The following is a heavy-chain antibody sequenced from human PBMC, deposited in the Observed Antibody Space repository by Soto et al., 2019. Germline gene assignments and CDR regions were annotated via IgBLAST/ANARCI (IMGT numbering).Heavy chain of an antibody. V-gene: IGHV1-46*01. Sequence: ASVKVSCKASGYIFTAYYMHWVRQAPGQGLEWMGVINPTDGSTTYAQKFQGRVTMTRDTSTSTVYMELSSLRSEDTAAYYCARDLDYGGNSETFDIWGQGTMVTVSS. J-gene: IGHJ3*02. D-gene: IGHD4-17*01. CDR3: ARDLDYGGNSETFDI. CDR1: GYIFTAYY. CDR2: INPTDGST.